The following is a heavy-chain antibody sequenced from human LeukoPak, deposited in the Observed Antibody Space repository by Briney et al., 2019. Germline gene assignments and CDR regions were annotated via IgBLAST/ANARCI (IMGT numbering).Heavy chain of an antibody. D-gene: IGHD3-16*01. CDR3: ARDPPSRGTRYFDY. J-gene: IGHJ4*02. Sequence: GGSLRLSCAASGFTFSDYNMRWIRQAPGKGLEWVSSISRSGSTKYYADSVKGRFTVSRDNAKNSLYLQMDSLRVEDTAVYYCARDPPSRGTRYFDYWGQGILVTVSS. V-gene: IGHV3-11*04. CDR1: GFTFSDYN. CDR2: ISRSGSTK.